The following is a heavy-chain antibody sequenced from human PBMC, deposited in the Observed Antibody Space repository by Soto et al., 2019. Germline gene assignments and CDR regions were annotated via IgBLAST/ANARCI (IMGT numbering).Heavy chain of an antibody. Sequence: PGGSLRLSCAASRFTFSSHAMSWVRQAPGKGLEWVAAISGSGASPKYADSVKGRFTISRDNSKNTLYLQMNSLRAEDTAVYYCAKGGSTVFMYYYMDVWGKGTTVTVSS. V-gene: IGHV3-23*01. CDR3: AKGGSTVFMYYYMDV. D-gene: IGHD3-16*01. J-gene: IGHJ6*03. CDR2: ISGSGASP. CDR1: RFTFSSHA.